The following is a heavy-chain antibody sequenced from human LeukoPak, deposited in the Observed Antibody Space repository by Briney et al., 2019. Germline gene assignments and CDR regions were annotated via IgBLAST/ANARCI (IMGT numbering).Heavy chain of an antibody. CDR1: GYTLTELS. D-gene: IGHD3-3*01. CDR3: ARGPYYDFWSGYPRHPLCL. Sequence: GASVKVSCKVSGYTLTELSMHWVRQAPGKGLEWMGGFDPEDGETIYAQKFQGRVTITRDTSASTAYMELSSLRSEDTAVYYCARGPYYDFWSGYPRHPLCLWGQGTLVTVSS. CDR2: FDPEDGET. V-gene: IGHV1-24*01. J-gene: IGHJ4*02.